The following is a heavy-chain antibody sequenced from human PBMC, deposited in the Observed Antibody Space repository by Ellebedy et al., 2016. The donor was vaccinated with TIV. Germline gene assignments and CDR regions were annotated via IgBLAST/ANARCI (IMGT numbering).Heavy chain of an antibody. CDR1: GYIFTAYY. J-gene: IGHJ6*02. V-gene: IGHV1-2*02. CDR3: ARVLRATSGMDV. D-gene: IGHD4/OR15-4a*01. CDR2: INPGSGGT. Sequence: ASVKVSCKTSGYIFTAYYIHWVRQAPGQGLEWMGWINPGSGGTNFPQKFQGRVTMTRDTSVNTAYMELSRLQSDDTAVYYCARVLRATSGMDVWGQGTTVIVS.